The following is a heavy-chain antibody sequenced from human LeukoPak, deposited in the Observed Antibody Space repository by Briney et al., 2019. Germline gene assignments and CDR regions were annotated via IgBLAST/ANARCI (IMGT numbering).Heavy chain of an antibody. V-gene: IGHV4-34*01. J-gene: IGHJ4*02. CDR1: GGSFSGYY. CDR3: ARVGSSSWLIY. D-gene: IGHD6-13*01. Sequence: PSETLSLTCAVYGGSFSGYYWSWIRQPPGKGLEWIGEINHSGSTNYNPSLKSRVTISVDTSKNQFSLKLSSVTAADTAVYYCARVGSSSWLIYWGQGTLVTVSS. CDR2: INHSGST.